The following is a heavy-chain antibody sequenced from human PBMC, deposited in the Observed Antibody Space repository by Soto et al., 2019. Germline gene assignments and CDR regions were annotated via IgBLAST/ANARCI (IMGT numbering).Heavy chain of an antibody. CDR1: GGSFSGYY. J-gene: IGHJ4*02. V-gene: IGHV4-34*01. D-gene: IGHD1-26*01. Sequence: SETLSLTCAVYGGSFSGYYWSWIRQPPGKGLEWIGEINHSGSTNYNPSLKSRVTISVDTSKNQFSLKLSSVTAEDTAVYYCAKDVGGSYGFDYWGQGTLVTVSS. CDR3: AKDVGGSYGFDY. CDR2: INHSGST.